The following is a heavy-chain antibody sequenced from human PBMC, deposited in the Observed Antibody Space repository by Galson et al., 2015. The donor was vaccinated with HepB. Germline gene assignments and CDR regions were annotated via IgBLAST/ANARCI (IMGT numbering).Heavy chain of an antibody. D-gene: IGHD4-11*01. V-gene: IGHV1-3*01. CDR3: ARAVPTVTTCWFDP. J-gene: IGHJ5*02. Sequence: SVKVSCKASGYTFTSYAMHWVRQAPGQRLEWMGWINAGNGNTKYSQKFQGRVTITRETSASTAYMELSSLRSEDTAVYYCARAVPTVTTCWFDPWGQGTLVTVSS. CDR1: GYTFTSYA. CDR2: INAGNGNT.